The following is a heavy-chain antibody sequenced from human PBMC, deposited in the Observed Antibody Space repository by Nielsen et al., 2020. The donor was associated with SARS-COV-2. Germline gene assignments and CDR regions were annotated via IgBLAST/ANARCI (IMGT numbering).Heavy chain of an antibody. CDR2: ISYDGSNK. Sequence: GESLKIPCAASGFTFSCFAMYWVRQAPGKGLEWVAVISYDGSNKYYADSVKGRFTISRDNSKNTLYLRMNSLRAEDTAVYYCARDRGAAAGIGYWGQGTLVTVSS. CDR3: ARDRGAAAGIGY. J-gene: IGHJ4*02. V-gene: IGHV3-30-3*01. CDR1: GFTFSCFA. D-gene: IGHD6-13*01.